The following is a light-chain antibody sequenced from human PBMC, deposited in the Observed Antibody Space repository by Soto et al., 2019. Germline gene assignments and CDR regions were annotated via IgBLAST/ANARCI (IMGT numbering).Light chain of an antibody. V-gene: IGKV1-5*03. J-gene: IGKJ1*01. CDR3: LQYNYYPWT. CDR2: KAS. Sequence: DIQMTQSPSTLSASVGDRVTITCRASQSISSWLAWYQQKPGKAPNFLIYKASNLESGVPSRFSGSGSGTEFTLTISSLQPDDFATYYCLQYNYYPWTFGQGTKVEIK. CDR1: QSISSW.